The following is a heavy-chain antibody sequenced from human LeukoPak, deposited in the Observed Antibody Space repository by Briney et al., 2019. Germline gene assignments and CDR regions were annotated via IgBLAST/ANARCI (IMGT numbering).Heavy chain of an antibody. CDR3: ARGDDSSGYYYLD. CDR2: INPSGGST. CDR1: GYAFTSYY. V-gene: IGHV1-46*01. D-gene: IGHD3-22*01. J-gene: IGHJ4*02. Sequence: ASVKASCKASGYAFTSYYMHCVRQAPGQGLEWRGIINPSGGSTSYAQKFQGRVTMTRDMSTSTVYMELSSLRSEDTAVYYCARGDDSSGYYYLDWGQGTLVTVSS.